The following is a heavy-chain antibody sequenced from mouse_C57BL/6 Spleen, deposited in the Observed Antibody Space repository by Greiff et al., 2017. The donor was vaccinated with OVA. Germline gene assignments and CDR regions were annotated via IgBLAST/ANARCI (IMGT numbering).Heavy chain of an antibody. CDR3: AITPPTVVAFNWYFDV. CDR2: IHPSDSDT. D-gene: IGHD1-1*01. CDR1: GYTFTSYW. Sequence: QVQLQQPGAELVKPGASVKVSCKASGYTFTSYWMHWVKQRPGQGLEWIGRIHPSDSDTNYNQKFKGKATLTVDKSSRTAYMHISSLTSADSAVYYCAITPPTVVAFNWYFDVWGTGTTVTVSS. J-gene: IGHJ1*03. V-gene: IGHV1-74*01.